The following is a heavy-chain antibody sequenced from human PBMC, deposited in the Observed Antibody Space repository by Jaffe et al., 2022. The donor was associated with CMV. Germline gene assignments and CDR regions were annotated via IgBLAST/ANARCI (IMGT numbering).Heavy chain of an antibody. CDR3: ARDRATRYLDD. CDR1: GSIFSRSG. J-gene: IGHJ4*02. Sequence: QLQLGESGGGVVQPGNSLRLSCVGYGSIFSRSGMHWVRQAPGKGLEWVAMIWSDGSKEYYTDSVRGRFTISRDNSVNTLYLQMNILRAEDTAVYFCARDRATRYLDDWGQGTLVSVSS. V-gene: IGHV3-33*01. CDR2: IWSDGSKE.